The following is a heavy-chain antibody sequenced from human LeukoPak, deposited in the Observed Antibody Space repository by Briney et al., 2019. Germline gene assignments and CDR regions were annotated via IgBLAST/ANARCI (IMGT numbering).Heavy chain of an antibody. J-gene: IGHJ4*02. CDR1: GFSFSRFG. V-gene: IGHV3-48*02. D-gene: IGHD2-15*01. Sequence: PGGSLRLSCAASGFSFSRFGMHWVRQAPGKGLEWISYISSSSGAIYYADSVKGRFTISRDNAKNSLYLQMSSLRDEDTAIYYCAQKGGTDHWGQGTLVTVSS. CDR2: ISSSSGAI. CDR3: AQKGGTDH.